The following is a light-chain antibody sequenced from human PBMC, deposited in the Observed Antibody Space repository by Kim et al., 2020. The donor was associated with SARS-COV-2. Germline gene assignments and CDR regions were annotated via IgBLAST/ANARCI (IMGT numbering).Light chain of an antibody. CDR3: QKYNSAPWT. CDR2: AAS. Sequence: ASIGNRVTITCRASQDIANSLAWYQQKPGKVPQVLIYAASTLQSGVPSRFSGSGSGTEFTLTIDSLQTEDVATYYCQKYNSAPWTFGPGTKVEIK. V-gene: IGKV1-27*01. CDR1: QDIANS. J-gene: IGKJ1*01.